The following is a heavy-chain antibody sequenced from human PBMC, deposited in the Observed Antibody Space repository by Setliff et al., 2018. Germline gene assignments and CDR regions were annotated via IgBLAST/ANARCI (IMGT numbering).Heavy chain of an antibody. CDR1: GDSISSGTYY. CDR3: AKHGEESKVTTYLAS. Sequence: SETLSLTCTVSGDSISSGTYYWGWIRQPPGKGLEWIGSRYYSGHTYYNPSLKSRVAMSVDKAKNQFSLNLRSVSAADTAIYYCAKHGEESKVTTYLASWSQGTLVTVSS. V-gene: IGHV4-39*01. D-gene: IGHD4-17*01. CDR2: RYYSGHT. J-gene: IGHJ5*02.